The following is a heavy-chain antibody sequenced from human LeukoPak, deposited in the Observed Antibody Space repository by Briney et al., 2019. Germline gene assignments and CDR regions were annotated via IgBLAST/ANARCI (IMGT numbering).Heavy chain of an antibody. CDR3: AKNKYSSSWYNFDY. Sequence: GASVKVSCKASGYTFYSHGVTWVRQAPGQGLEWMGGIIPIFGTANYAQKFQGRVTITADESTSTAYMELSSLRSEDTAVYYCAKNKYSSSWYNFDYWGQGTLVTVSS. J-gene: IGHJ4*02. D-gene: IGHD6-13*01. V-gene: IGHV1-69*13. CDR1: GYTFYSHG. CDR2: IIPIFGTA.